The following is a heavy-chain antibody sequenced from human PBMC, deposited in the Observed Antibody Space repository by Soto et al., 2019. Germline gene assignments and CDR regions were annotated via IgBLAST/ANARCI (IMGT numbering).Heavy chain of an antibody. CDR2: IYFRGTT. J-gene: IGHJ4*02. D-gene: IGHD3-22*01. CDR3: ARMNYYDTSGYPFDY. V-gene: IGHV4-59*01. CDR1: GGSISSYY. Sequence: SETLSXTXTVSGGSISSYYWSWIRQPPGKGLEWIGYIYFRGTTNYNPSLKSRVTMSADTSKNQFSLKLNSVTAADTAVYYCARMNYYDTSGYPFDYWGQGMMVTVSS.